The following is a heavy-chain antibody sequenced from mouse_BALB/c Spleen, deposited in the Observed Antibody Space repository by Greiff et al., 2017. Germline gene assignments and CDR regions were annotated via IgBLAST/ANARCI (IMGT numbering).Heavy chain of an antibody. J-gene: IGHJ4*01. Sequence: VQLQQSGAELAKPGASVKMSCKASGYTFTSYWMHWVKQRPGQGLEWIGYINPSTGYTEYNQKFKDKATLTADKSSSTAYMQLSSLTSEDSAVYYCARLEDGQRDAMDYWGQGTSVTVSS. V-gene: IGHV1-7*01. CDR2: INPSTGYT. D-gene: IGHD2-3*01. CDR1: GYTFTSYW. CDR3: ARLEDGQRDAMDY.